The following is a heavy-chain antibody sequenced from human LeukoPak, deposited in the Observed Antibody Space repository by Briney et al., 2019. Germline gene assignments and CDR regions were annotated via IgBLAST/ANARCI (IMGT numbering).Heavy chain of an antibody. Sequence: PGGSLRLSCAASGFTFSSYAMSWVRQAPGKGLEWVANIKQDGSEKYYVDSVKGRFTISRDNAKNSLYLQMNSLRAEDTAVYYCARERPVAGIDYWGQGTLVTVSS. J-gene: IGHJ4*02. CDR3: ARERPVAGIDY. V-gene: IGHV3-7*01. CDR2: IKQDGSEK. D-gene: IGHD6-19*01. CDR1: GFTFSSYA.